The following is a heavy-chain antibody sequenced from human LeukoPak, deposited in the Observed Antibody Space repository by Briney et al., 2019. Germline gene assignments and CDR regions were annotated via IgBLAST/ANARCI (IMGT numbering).Heavy chain of an antibody. CDR1: GITFRNSA. D-gene: IGHD3-22*01. CDR2: ITKDGDRT. J-gene: IGHJ4*02. V-gene: IGHV3-23*01. CDR3: AKKMIVND. Sequence: GGSLRLSCVPSGITFRNSALNWVRQAPGKGLEWVATITKDGDRTYYADSVKGLFTISRDTFRDTLYLQMNSLRVEDTAVYYCAKKMIVNDWGQGTLVTVSS.